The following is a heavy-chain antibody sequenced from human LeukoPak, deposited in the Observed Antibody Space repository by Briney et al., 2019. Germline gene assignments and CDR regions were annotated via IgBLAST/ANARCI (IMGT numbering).Heavy chain of an antibody. V-gene: IGHV3-7*01. CDR3: AREGRYFDWLPYDDAFDI. CDR1: GFTFSSYW. J-gene: IGHJ3*02. Sequence: QPGGSLRLSCAASGFTFSSYWMSWVRQAPGKGLEWVANIKQDGSEKYYVDSVKGRFTISRDNAKNSLYLQMNSLRAEDTAVYYCAREGRYFDWLPYDDAFDIWGQGTMVTVSS. D-gene: IGHD3-9*01. CDR2: IKQDGSEK.